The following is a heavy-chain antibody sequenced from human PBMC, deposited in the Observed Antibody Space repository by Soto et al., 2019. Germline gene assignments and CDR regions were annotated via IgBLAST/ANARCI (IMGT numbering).Heavy chain of an antibody. CDR3: AKDRRRGDYYYYGMDV. V-gene: IGHV3-23*01. Sequence: GGSLRLSCAASGFTFSSYAMSWVRQAPGKGLEWVSAISGSGGSTYYADSVKGRFTISRDNSKNTLYLQMNSLRAEDTAVYYCAKDRRRGDYYYYGMDVWGQGTTVTVS. D-gene: IGHD3-10*01. CDR1: GFTFSSYA. CDR2: ISGSGGST. J-gene: IGHJ6*02.